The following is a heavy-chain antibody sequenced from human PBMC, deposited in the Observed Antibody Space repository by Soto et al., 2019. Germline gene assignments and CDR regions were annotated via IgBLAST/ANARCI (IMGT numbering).Heavy chain of an antibody. V-gene: IGHV3-53*01. CDR3: ARDWGHYYYYGMDV. J-gene: IGHJ6*02. CDR1: GFTVSSNY. CDR2: IYSGGST. Sequence: EVQLVESGGGLIQPGGSLRLSCAASGFTVSSNYMSWVRQAPGKGLGWVPVIYSGGSTYYAVSVKGRFTISRDNSKNTLYLQMNSLRAEDTAVYYCARDWGHYYYYGMDVWGQGTTVTVSS. D-gene: IGHD3-16*01.